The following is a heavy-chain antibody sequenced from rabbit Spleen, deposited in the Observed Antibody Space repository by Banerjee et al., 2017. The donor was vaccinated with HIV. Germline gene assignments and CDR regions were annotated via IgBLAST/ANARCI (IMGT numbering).Heavy chain of an antibody. D-gene: IGHD8-1*01. Sequence: QEQLVESGGGLVQPEGSLTLTCTASGFSFSSSYYMYWVRQAPGKGLEWIGCIFGGSSGSTYYASWAKGRFTISKTSSTTVTLQMTSLTAADTATYFCARGSIYGDGAVAGAFTRLDLWGPGTLVTVS. CDR3: ARGSIYGDGAVAGAFTRLDL. V-gene: IGHV1S45*01. J-gene: IGHJ3*01. CDR1: GFSFSSSYY. CDR2: IFGGSSGST.